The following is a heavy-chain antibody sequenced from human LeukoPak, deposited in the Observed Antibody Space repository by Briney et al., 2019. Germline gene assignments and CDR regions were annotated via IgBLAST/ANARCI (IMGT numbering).Heavy chain of an antibody. D-gene: IGHD1-26*01. Sequence: SETLSLTCTVSGGSISSGDYYWSGIRQPPGKGLGWIGYIYYSGSTYYNPSLKSRVTISVATSKNQFSLQLSSVTAADTAVYYCARDRGNYSFDYWGQGTLVTVSS. CDR1: GGSISSGDYY. J-gene: IGHJ4*02. V-gene: IGHV4-30-4*08. CDR2: IYYSGST. CDR3: ARDRGNYSFDY.